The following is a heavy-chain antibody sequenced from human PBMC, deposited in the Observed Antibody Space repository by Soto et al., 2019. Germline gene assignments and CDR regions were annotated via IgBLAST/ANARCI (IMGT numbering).Heavy chain of an antibody. Sequence: GESLKISCKGSGYSLTSYWISWVRQMPGKGLEWMGRIDPSDSYTNYSPSFQGHVTISADKSISTAYLQWSSLKASDTAMYYCARHDGDGYNSNWFDPWGQGTLVTVSS. CDR2: IDPSDSYT. J-gene: IGHJ5*02. V-gene: IGHV5-10-1*01. D-gene: IGHD1-1*01. CDR1: GYSLTSYW. CDR3: ARHDGDGYNSNWFDP.